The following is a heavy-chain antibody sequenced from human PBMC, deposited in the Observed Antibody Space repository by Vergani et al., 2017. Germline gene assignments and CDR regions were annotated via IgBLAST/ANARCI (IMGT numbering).Heavy chain of an antibody. V-gene: IGHV4-39*07. CDR2: IFHSGST. D-gene: IGHD6-13*01. J-gene: IGHJ3*02. CDR1: GGSISSSSYY. CDR3: ARVGSIAAAGTETDAFDI. Sequence: QLQLQESGPGLVKPSETLSLTCTVSGGSISSSSYYWGWIRQPPGKGLEWIGSIFHSGSTYYNPSLKSRVTISVDTSKNQFSLKLSSVTAADTAVYYCARVGSIAAAGTETDAFDIWGQGTMVTVSS.